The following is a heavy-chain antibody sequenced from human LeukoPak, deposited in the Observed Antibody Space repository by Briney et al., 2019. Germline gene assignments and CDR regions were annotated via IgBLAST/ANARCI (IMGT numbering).Heavy chain of an antibody. Sequence: KPSETLSLTCAVYGGSFSGYYWSWIRQPPGKGLEWIGEINHSGSTNYNPSLKSRVTISVDTSKNQFSLKLSSVTAADTAVYYCARGGDFDWLLGTYYYYGMDVWGQGTTVTVSS. CDR2: INHSGST. V-gene: IGHV4-34*01. J-gene: IGHJ6*02. CDR1: GGSFSGYY. D-gene: IGHD3-9*01. CDR3: ARGGDFDWLLGTYYYYGMDV.